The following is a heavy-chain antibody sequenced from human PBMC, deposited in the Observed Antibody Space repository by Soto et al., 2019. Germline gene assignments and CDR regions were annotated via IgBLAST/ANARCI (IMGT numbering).Heavy chain of an antibody. Sequence: SETLSLTCTVSGGSISGYYWSWIRQPPGKGLEWIGYMYNTGSTVYNPSFKSRVTISVDRSKNQFSLKLSSVTATDTAVYFCASRCGASFDYWGQGTLVTVSS. V-gene: IGHV4-59*12. D-gene: IGHD3-16*01. CDR2: MYNTGST. CDR3: ASRCGASFDY. CDR1: GGSISGYY. J-gene: IGHJ4*02.